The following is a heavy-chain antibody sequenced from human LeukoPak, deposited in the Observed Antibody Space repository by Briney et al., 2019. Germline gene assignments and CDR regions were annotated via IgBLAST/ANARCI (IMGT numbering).Heavy chain of an antibody. CDR1: GFTFSNAW. J-gene: IGHJ4*02. Sequence: GGSLRLSCAASGFTFSNAWMSWVRQAPGKGLEWVGRIKSKTDGGTTDYAAPVKGRFTISRDDSKNTLYLQMNSLKTEDTAVYYCTTQSLYYDILTGYYIPDYWGQGTLVTVSS. CDR3: TTQSLYYDILTGYYIPDY. V-gene: IGHV3-15*01. D-gene: IGHD3-9*01. CDR2: IKSKTDGGTT.